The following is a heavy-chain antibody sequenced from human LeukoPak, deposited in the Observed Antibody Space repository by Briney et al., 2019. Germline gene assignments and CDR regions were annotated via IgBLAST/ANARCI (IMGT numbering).Heavy chain of an antibody. CDR1: GGSFSGYY. CDR2: INHSGST. CDR3: ARYSNGAFDI. J-gene: IGHJ3*02. D-gene: IGHD4-11*01. Sequence: PSETLSLTCAVYGGSFSGYYWSWIRQPPGKGLEWIGEINHSGSTNYNPSLKSRVTISVDTSKNQFSLKLGSVTAADTAVYYCARYSNGAFDIWGQGTMVTVSS. V-gene: IGHV4-34*01.